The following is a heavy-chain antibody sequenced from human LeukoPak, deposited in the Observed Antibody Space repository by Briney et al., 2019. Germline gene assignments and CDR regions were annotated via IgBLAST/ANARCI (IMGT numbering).Heavy chain of an antibody. CDR2: IYYSGST. Sequence: PSETLSLTCTVSGGSISSSSYYWGWIRQPPGKGLEWIGSIYYSGSTYYNPSLKSRVTISVDTSKNQFSLKLSSVTAADTAVYYCARNYDFWSVHNWFDPWGQGTLVTVSS. D-gene: IGHD3-3*01. CDR1: GGSISSSSYY. CDR3: ARNYDFWSVHNWFDP. J-gene: IGHJ5*02. V-gene: IGHV4-39*07.